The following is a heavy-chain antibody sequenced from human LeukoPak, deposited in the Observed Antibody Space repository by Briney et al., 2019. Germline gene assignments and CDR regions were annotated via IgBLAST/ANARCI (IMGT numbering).Heavy chain of an antibody. CDR3: ARERGYNYGYSGYYDQ. CDR2: ISTSGAST. D-gene: IGHD5-18*01. V-gene: IGHV3-48*03. CDR1: GFTFSSFE. J-gene: IGHJ4*02. Sequence: PGGSLRLSCAASGFTFSSFEMNWVRQAPGKGLEWISYISTSGASTYYADSVRGRFTVSTDNAKNSMCLRMDTLRAEDTAVYYCARERGYNYGYSGYYDQWGQGILVTVSS.